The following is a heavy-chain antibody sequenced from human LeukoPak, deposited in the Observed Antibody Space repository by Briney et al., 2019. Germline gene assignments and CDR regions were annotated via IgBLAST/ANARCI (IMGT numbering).Heavy chain of an antibody. CDR3: ARDHHGSGSTYFDY. Sequence: SVKVSCKASGGTFSSYAISWVRQAPGQGLEWMGGIIPIFGTANYAQKFQGRVTITTDESTSTAYMGLSSLRSEDTAVYYCARDHHGSGSTYFDYWGQGTLVTVSS. CDR1: GGTFSSYA. CDR2: IIPIFGTA. D-gene: IGHD3-10*01. J-gene: IGHJ4*02. V-gene: IGHV1-69*05.